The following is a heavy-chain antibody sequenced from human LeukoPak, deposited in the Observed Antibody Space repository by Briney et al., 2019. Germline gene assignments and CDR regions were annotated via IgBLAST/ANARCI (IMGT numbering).Heavy chain of an antibody. D-gene: IGHD2-21*01. CDR3: ARTLAPPPDY. CDR2: ISSGAST. J-gene: IGHJ4*02. CDR1: GFTFSSYG. Sequence: GGSLRLSCAASGFTFSSYGMSWVRQAPGMGLEWVSVISSGASTYYADSVKGRFTISRDNSKNTLYLQMNSLRAEDTAVYYRARTLAPPPDYWGQGTLVTVSS. V-gene: IGHV3-66*01.